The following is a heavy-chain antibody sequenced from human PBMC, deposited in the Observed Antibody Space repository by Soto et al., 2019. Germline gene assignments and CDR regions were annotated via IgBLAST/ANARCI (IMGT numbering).Heavy chain of an antibody. J-gene: IGHJ4*02. Sequence: SETLSLTCTVSGGSISSGGYYWSWIRQHPGKGLEWIGYIYYSGSTYYNPSLKSRVTISVDTSKNQFSLKLSSVTAADKAVYYCARDTSYGPSTYYFDYWGQGTLVAVSS. V-gene: IGHV4-31*03. CDR1: GGSISSGGYY. CDR3: ARDTSYGPSTYYFDY. D-gene: IGHD4-17*01. CDR2: IYYSGST.